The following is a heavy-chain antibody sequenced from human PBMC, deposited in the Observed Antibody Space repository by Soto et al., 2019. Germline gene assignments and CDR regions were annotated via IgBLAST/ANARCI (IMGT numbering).Heavy chain of an antibody. CDR3: ARDASVPAARWFDP. Sequence: QVQLVESGGGVVQPGRSLRLSCAASGFTFSSYAMHWVRQAPGKGLEWVAVISYDGINKYYADSVKGRFTISRDNSKNTLYLQMNSLRAEDTAVYYCARDASVPAARWFDPGGQGTLVTVSS. V-gene: IGHV3-30-3*01. J-gene: IGHJ5*02. D-gene: IGHD2-2*01. CDR2: ISYDGINK. CDR1: GFTFSSYA.